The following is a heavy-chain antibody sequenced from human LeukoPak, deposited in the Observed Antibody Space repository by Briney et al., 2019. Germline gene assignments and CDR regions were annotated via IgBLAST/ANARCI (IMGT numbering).Heavy chain of an antibody. CDR3: ARVDTVMAYYFDL. V-gene: IGHV3-53*04. CDR1: GFTVSTNC. D-gene: IGHD5-18*01. CDR2: IYSGGTT. Sequence: GGSLRLSCAASGFTVSTNCMTWVRQAPGKGLEWVSTIYSGGTTYYADSVMGRFTIPRHNSRNTLYLQMNSLRAEDTAVYYCARVDTVMAYYFDLWGQGTLVTASS. J-gene: IGHJ4*02.